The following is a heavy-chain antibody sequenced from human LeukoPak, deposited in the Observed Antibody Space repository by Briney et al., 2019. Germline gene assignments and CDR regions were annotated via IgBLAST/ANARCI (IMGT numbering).Heavy chain of an antibody. CDR1: GGSISSSSYY. CDR3: ARGSDIAARLEHGPSQLALSPDNWFDP. J-gene: IGHJ5*02. D-gene: IGHD6-6*01. V-gene: IGHV4-39*07. CDR2: IYYSGST. Sequence: SETLSLTCTVSGGSISSSSYYWGWIRQPPGKGLEWIGSIYYSGSTYYNPSLKSRVTISVDTSKNQFSLKLSSVTAADTAVYYCARGSDIAARLEHGPSQLALSPDNWFDPWGQGTLVTVSS.